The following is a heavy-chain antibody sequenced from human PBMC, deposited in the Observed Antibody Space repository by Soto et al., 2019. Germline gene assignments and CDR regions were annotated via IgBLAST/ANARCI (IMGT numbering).Heavy chain of an antibody. CDR1: GFTFSDYF. CDR2: INKDGGTT. J-gene: IGHJ6*02. V-gene: IGHV3-23*01. D-gene: IGHD1-20*01. Sequence: EVQLLESGGGLVQPGESLRLSCAASGFTFSDYFMNWVRQAPGKGLEWVSGINKDGGTTQNADFVRGRFTISRDNSRNTLYLQMNSVRAEDTALYYCEKDLHWYGMDVGGQGTTVTV. CDR3: EKDLHWYGMDV.